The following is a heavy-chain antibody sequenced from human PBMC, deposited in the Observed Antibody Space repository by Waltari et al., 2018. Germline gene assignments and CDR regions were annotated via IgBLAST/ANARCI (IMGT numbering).Heavy chain of an antibody. Sequence: QVQLVESGGGVVQPGRSLRLSCAASGFAFNSYAMHWVRQAPGKGLEWVAVISFDGYNQNYVDAVGGRFTISGDSSRRTVYLQMNSLRPDDTAVYYCARVGYCSSTGCYTSGAFDYWGQGTPVIVSS. CDR3: ARVGYCSSTGCYTSGAFDY. J-gene: IGHJ4*02. CDR2: ISFDGYNQ. D-gene: IGHD2-2*02. V-gene: IGHV3-30-3*01. CDR1: GFAFNSYA.